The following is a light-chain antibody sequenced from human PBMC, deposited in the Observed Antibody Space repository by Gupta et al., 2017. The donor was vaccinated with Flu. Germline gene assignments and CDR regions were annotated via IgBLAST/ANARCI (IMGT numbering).Light chain of an antibody. CDR2: DVS. J-gene: IGLJ1*01. CDR1: SSDIGAYNY. V-gene: IGLV2-11*01. CDR3: CSYAGPYILGV. Sequence: QSALTQPRSVSGSPGQSVTISCTGTSSDIGAYNYVSWYQHHPGKAPKLMIYDVSKRPSGVPDRFSGSKSGNTASLTISGLQTEDEADYYCCSYAGPYILGVFGTGTEVTVL.